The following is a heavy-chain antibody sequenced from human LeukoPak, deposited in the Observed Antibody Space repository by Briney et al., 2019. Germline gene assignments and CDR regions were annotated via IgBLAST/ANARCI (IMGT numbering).Heavy chain of an antibody. V-gene: IGHV4-39*07. CDR3: ARGRVSKYFQH. J-gene: IGHJ1*01. CDR2: IYYSGST. D-gene: IGHD2-8*01. Sequence: SETLSLTCTVSGGSISSSSYYWGWIRQPPGKGLEWIGSIYYSGSTYYNPSLKSRVTISVDTSKNQFSLKLSSVTAADTAVYYCARGRVSKYFQHWGQGTLVTVSS. CDR1: GGSISSSSYY.